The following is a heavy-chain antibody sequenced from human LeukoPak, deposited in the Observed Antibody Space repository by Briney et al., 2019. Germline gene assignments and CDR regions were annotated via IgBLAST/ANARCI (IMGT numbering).Heavy chain of an antibody. D-gene: IGHD1-26*01. Sequence: GRSLRLSCAASGFTFSNYWMHWVRQAPGKGLVWVSRLSTDGRSTSYADSVKGRFTISRDNAKNTLYLQMGSLRAEDSAVYYCARDGSLRDGVWFDSWGQGILVTVSS. J-gene: IGHJ5*01. CDR2: LSTDGRST. CDR3: ARDGSLRDGVWFDS. CDR1: GFTFSNYW. V-gene: IGHV3-74*01.